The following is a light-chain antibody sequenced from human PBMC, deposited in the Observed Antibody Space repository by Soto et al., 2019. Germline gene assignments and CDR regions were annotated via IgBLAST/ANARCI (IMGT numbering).Light chain of an antibody. CDR1: QDISNY. Sequence: DIQMTQSPSSLSASVGDRVTITCQASQDISNYLNWYQQKPGKAPKLLIYDASNLETGVPSRFSGSGYGTDFTFTISSLQPEDIATYYCQHYDKLPPAFRGGTKVEI. J-gene: IGKJ4*01. CDR3: QHYDKLPPA. CDR2: DAS. V-gene: IGKV1-33*01.